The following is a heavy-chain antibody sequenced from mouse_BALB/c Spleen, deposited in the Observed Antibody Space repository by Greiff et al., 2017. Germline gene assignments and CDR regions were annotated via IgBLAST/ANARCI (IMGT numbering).Heavy chain of an antibody. J-gene: IGHJ1*01. V-gene: IGHV14-3*02. CDR3: ASDYYGRGYFDV. Sequence: DVQLQESGAELVKPGASVKLSCTASGFNIKDTYMHWVKQRPEQGLEWIGRIDPANGNTKYDPKFQGKATITADTSSNTAYLQLSSLTSEDTAVYYCASDYYGRGYFDVWGAGTTVTVSS. CDR1: GFNIKDTY. CDR2: IDPANGNT. D-gene: IGHD1-1*02.